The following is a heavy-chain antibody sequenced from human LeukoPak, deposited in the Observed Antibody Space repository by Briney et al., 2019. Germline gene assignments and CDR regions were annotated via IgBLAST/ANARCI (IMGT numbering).Heavy chain of an antibody. D-gene: IGHD6-19*01. Sequence: GGSLRLSCAASGFTFSDHYMSWIRQAPGKGLEWVSYISSSSSYTNYADSVKGRFTISRDNAKNSLYLQMNSLRAEDTAVYYCARVRGSSGWIDYWGQGTLVTVSS. CDR2: ISSSSSYT. J-gene: IGHJ4*02. CDR3: ARVRGSSGWIDY. V-gene: IGHV3-11*06. CDR1: GFTFSDHY.